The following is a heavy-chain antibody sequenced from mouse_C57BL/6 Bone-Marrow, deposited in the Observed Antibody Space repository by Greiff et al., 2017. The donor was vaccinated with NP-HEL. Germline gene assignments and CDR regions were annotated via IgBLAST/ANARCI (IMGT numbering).Heavy chain of an antibody. D-gene: IGHD1-2*01. Sequence: EVQLQQSGPVLVKPGASVKMSCKASGYTFTDYYMNWVKQSHGKSLEWIGVINPYNGGTSYNQKFKGKATLTVDKSSSTAYMELNSLTSEDSAVYYCARRRRGHFDYWGQGTTLTVSS. CDR1: GYTFTDYY. V-gene: IGHV1-19*01. CDR3: ARRRRGHFDY. J-gene: IGHJ2*01. CDR2: INPYNGGT.